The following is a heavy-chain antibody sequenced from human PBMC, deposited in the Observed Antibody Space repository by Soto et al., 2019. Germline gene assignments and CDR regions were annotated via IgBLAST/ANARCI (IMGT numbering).Heavy chain of an antibody. CDR3: ARAPGYGDYVYYYYYYMDV. J-gene: IGHJ6*03. D-gene: IGHD4-17*01. CDR1: GFTFSSYS. Sequence: PGGSLRLSCAASGFTFSSYSMNWVRQAPGKGLEWVSSISSSSSYIYYADSVKGRFTISRDNAKNSLYLQMNSLRAEDTAVYYCARAPGYGDYVYYYYYYMDVWGKGTTVTVSS. CDR2: ISSSSSYI. V-gene: IGHV3-21*01.